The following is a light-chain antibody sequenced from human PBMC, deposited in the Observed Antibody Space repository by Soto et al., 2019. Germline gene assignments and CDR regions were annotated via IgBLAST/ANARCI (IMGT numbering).Light chain of an antibody. CDR2: GAS. Sequence: EIVLTQSPGTLSLSPGEIANLSFSASQSVSGSYLAWYQQKPGQAPRFLIYGASDRATGIPDRFSGSGSGTDFTLTISRLEPEDFAVYYCQQYVTSPFTFGPGTKVDIK. CDR3: QQYVTSPFT. V-gene: IGKV3-20*01. CDR1: QSVSGSY. J-gene: IGKJ3*01.